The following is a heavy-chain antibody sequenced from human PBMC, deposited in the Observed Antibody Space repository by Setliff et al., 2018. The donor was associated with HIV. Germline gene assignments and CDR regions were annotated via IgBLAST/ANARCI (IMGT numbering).Heavy chain of an antibody. Sequence: ASVKVSCKTSGYRFIGHYLHWVRQAPGQRLEWMGWINAGNGNTKYSQKFQGRVTITRDTSASTAYMELSSLRSEDTAVYYCAREGKFRYYYYMDVWGKGTTVTVSS. J-gene: IGHJ6*03. CDR2: INAGNGNT. CDR3: AREGKFRYYYYMDV. V-gene: IGHV1-3*01. D-gene: IGHD3-10*01. CDR1: GYRFIGHY.